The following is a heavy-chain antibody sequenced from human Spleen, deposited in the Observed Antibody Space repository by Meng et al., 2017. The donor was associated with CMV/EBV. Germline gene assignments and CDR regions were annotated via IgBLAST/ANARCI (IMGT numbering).Heavy chain of an antibody. D-gene: IGHD3-3*01. CDR1: GYTCTSYG. CDR2: ITTYNANT. V-gene: IGHV1-18*01. Sequence: KTSGYTCTSYGSGWVRQAPGQGLEWMGWITTYNANTSYAQKFQGRVTMTTDTSTSTAYMELRSLRSDDTAVYYCASSPFGAVTSYLDYWGQGTLVTVSS. J-gene: IGHJ4*02. CDR3: ASSPFGAVTSYLDY.